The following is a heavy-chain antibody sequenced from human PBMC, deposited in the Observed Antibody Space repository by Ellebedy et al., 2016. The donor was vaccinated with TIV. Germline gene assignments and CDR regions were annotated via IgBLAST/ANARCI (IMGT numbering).Heavy chain of an antibody. CDR1: GYTFTKYG. J-gene: IGHJ5*02. V-gene: IGHV1-18*04. D-gene: IGHD5/OR15-5a*01. CDR3: TRGFYEKFDP. Sequence: ASVKVSCKASGYTFTKYGISWVRQAPGQGLEWVGWISGYNGDTNYAQKFQGRVTMTIETSTNTVYMELGNLSFDDTAVYYCTRGFYEKFDPWGQGTPVTVS. CDR2: ISGYNGDT.